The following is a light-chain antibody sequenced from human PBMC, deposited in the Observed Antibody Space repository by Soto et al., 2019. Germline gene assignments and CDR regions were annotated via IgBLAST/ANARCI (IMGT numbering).Light chain of an antibody. V-gene: IGKV3-11*01. Sequence: EIVLTQSPATLSLSPGERATLSCRASQSINKYLAWYQQKPGQAPRLLIFDATNRATGIPPRFSGSGSGTDFTLTISSLEPEDFAVYYCQQRSSAYSFGQGNKLE. CDR1: QSINKY. CDR2: DAT. J-gene: IGKJ2*03. CDR3: QQRSSAYS.